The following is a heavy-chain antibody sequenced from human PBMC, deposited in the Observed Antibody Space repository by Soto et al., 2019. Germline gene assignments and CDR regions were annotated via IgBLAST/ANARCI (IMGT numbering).Heavy chain of an antibody. CDR1: GFTFSSYW. J-gene: IGHJ6*02. Sequence: EVQLVESGGGLVQPGGSLRLSCAASGFTFSSYWMSWVRQAPGKGLEWVANIKQDGSEKYYVDSVKGRFTISRDNAKNSLYLQMNSLRAEDTAVYYCARATLSSSSLWGWDGGYYYGMDVWGQGTTVTVSS. V-gene: IGHV3-7*05. D-gene: IGHD6-13*01. CDR3: ARATLSSSSLWGWDGGYYYGMDV. CDR2: IKQDGSEK.